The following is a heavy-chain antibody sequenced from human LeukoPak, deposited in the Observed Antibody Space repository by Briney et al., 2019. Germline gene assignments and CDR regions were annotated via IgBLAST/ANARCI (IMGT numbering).Heavy chain of an antibody. Sequence: PSETLSLTCTVSGGSISSYYWSWIRQPPGKGLEWIGYIYYSGSTNYNPSLKSRVTISVDTSKNQFSLKLSSVTAADTAVYYCARVGIGYYDSSDYYPQYYFDYWGQGTLVTVSS. CDR1: GGSISSYY. CDR3: ARVGIGYYDSSDYYPQYYFDY. CDR2: IYYSGST. D-gene: IGHD3-22*01. J-gene: IGHJ4*02. V-gene: IGHV4-59*12.